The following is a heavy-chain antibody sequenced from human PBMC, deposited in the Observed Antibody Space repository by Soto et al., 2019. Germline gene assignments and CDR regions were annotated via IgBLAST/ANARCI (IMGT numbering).Heavy chain of an antibody. CDR1: GDSLSTSFW. CDR2: IYHVGST. CDR3: AKASYGLGYFDY. Sequence: QVQLQESGPRLVKPSETLSLTCTVSGDSLSTSFWWTWVRQSPRKGLEWIGQIYHVGSTNYNPALKSRVTISVDKSKNQFSLKLTSVNAADTAVYYCAKASYGLGYFDYWGQGALVAVSS. D-gene: IGHD4-17*01. V-gene: IGHV4-4*02. J-gene: IGHJ4*02.